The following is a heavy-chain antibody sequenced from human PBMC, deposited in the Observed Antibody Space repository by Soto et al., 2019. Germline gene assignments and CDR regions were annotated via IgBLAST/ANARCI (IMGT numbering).Heavy chain of an antibody. J-gene: IGHJ6*02. V-gene: IGHV3-48*02. CDR2: ISSSSSTI. CDR3: AGEAYGGGDCYYYYGMDV. Sequence: EVQLVESGGGLVQPGGSLRLSCAASGFTFSSYSMNWVRQAPGKGLEWVSYISSSSSTIYYADSVKGRFTISRDNAKNSLYLQMNSLRDEDTAVYYCAGEAYGGGDCYYYYGMDVWGQGTTVTVSS. CDR1: GFTFSSYS. D-gene: IGHD2-21*02.